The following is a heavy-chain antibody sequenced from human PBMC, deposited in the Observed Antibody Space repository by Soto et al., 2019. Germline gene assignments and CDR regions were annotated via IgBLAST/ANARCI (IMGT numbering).Heavy chain of an antibody. CDR1: GGTFSSYT. CDR3: ARRRYYGSGSYYNS. V-gene: IGHV1-69*02. CDR2: IIPILGIA. D-gene: IGHD3-10*01. J-gene: IGHJ4*02. Sequence: QVQLVQSGAEVKKPGSSVKVSCKASGGTFSSYTISWVRQAPGQGLEWMGRIIPILGIANYAQKFQGRVTITADKSTSTAYMELSSMRSEDTAVYYCARRRYYGSGSYYNSWGQGTLVTVSS.